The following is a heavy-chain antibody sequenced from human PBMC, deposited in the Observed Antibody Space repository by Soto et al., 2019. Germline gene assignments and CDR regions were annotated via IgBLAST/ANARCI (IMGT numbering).Heavy chain of an antibody. CDR2: IYYSGTT. CDR3: ARDVGYYYESSGYNWFDP. CDR1: GGSISSGNYY. Sequence: TSETLSLTCTGSGGSISSGNYYWSWIRQPPGKGLEWIGYIYYSGTTYYNPSLKSRVTMSVDTSKNQFSLKLSSVTAADTAVYYCARDVGYYYESSGYNWFDPWGQGTLVTVSS. V-gene: IGHV4-30-4*01. J-gene: IGHJ5*02. D-gene: IGHD3-22*01.